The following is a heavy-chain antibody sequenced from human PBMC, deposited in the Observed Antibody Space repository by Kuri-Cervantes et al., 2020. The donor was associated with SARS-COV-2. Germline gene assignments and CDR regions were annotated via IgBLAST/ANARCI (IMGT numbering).Heavy chain of an antibody. Sequence: GESLKISCAASGFSLSGFWMTRVRQAPGKGLEWVAVIWYDGSNKYYADSVKGRFTISRDNSKNTLYLQMNSLRAEDTDVYYCARPGTMVPRDAFDIWGQGKMVTVSS. D-gene: IGHD3-10*01. CDR3: ARPGTMVPRDAFDI. J-gene: IGHJ3*02. CDR1: GFSLSGFW. CDR2: IWYDGSNK. V-gene: IGHV3-33*08.